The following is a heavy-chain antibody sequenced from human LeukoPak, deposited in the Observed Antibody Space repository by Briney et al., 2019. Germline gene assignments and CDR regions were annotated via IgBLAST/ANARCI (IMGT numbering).Heavy chain of an antibody. V-gene: IGHV3-11*04. CDR2: ISTSGSTI. CDR1: GFTFSDYY. CDR3: ARDSCSNGVCFDY. Sequence: TGGSLRLSCTASGFTFSDYYMSWIRQAPGKGLEWVSYISTSGSTIYYGDSVKGRFTIPRDNAKNSLYLQMNSLRAEDTAVYYCARDSCSNGVCFDYWGQGTLVTVSS. J-gene: IGHJ4*02. D-gene: IGHD2-8*01.